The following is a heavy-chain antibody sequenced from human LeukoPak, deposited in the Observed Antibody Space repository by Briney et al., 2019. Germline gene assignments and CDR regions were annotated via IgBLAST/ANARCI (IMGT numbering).Heavy chain of an antibody. CDR2: ISSDSSTT. D-gene: IGHD5-12*01. CDR3: ARVATIFDC. Sequence: GESLRLSCAASGFTFSSYSMNWVRQAPGKGLEWISYISSDSSTTYYADSVKGRFTISRDNAKNSLYLQMTSLRDEDTAVYYCARVATIFDCWGQGTLVTVSS. J-gene: IGHJ4*02. V-gene: IGHV3-48*02. CDR1: GFTFSSYS.